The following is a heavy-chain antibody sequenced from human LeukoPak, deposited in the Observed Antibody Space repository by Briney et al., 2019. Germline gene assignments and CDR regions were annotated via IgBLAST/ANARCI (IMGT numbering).Heavy chain of an antibody. J-gene: IGHJ3*02. V-gene: IGHV3-23*01. D-gene: IGHD3-16*02. Sequence: PGGSLRLSCAASGFTFSNFAMAWVRQVPQKGLEWVSFIRGCGAGAHYADSVRGRFTISRDNSKNTLYLEMNSLRADDTAVYYCAKASYSYGNDAFGIWGQGTKVTVSS. CDR1: GFTFSNFA. CDR2: IRGCGAGA. CDR3: AKASYSYGNDAFGI.